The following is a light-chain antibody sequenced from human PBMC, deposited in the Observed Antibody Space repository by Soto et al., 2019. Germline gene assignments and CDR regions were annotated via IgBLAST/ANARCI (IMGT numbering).Light chain of an antibody. V-gene: IGLV4-69*01. J-gene: IGLJ3*02. CDR1: SGHNNYA. CDR2: VNTDGSH. CDR3: QTWGTGIQV. Sequence: QLVLTQSPSASASLGASIKLTCTLSSGHNNYAIAWHQQQPEKGPRYLMRVNTDGSHTKGDGIPDRFSGSSSGAERYLTISSLQSEDEADYYCQTWGTGIQVFGGGTQLTVL.